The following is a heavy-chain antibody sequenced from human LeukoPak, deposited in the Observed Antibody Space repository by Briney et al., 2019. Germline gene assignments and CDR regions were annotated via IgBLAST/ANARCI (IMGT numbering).Heavy chain of an antibody. J-gene: IGHJ3*02. CDR3: TTPKKGGRDGYNYYSDAFDI. D-gene: IGHD5-24*01. V-gene: IGHV3-15*01. Sequence: KPGGSLRLSCAASGFTFSNAWMSWVRQAPGKGLEWVGRIKSKTDGWTTDYAAPVKDRFTISRDDSKNTLYLQMNSLKTEATAVYYCTTPKKGGRDGYNYYSDAFDIWGQGTMVTVSS. CDR1: GFTFSNAW. CDR2: IKSKTDGWTT.